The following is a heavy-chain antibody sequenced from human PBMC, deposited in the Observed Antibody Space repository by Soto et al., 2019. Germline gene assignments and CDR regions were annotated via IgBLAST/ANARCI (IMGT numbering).Heavy chain of an antibody. Sequence: SETLSLTCTVSGGSISSYYWSWIRQPPGKGLEWIGYIYYSGSTNYNPSLKSRVTISVDTSKNQFSLKLSSVTAADTAVYYCARVYDYGSGSYGFYSWGKGSLVTVSS. CDR3: ARVYDYGSGSYGFYS. CDR1: GGSISSYY. J-gene: IGHJ5*01. V-gene: IGHV4-59*01. CDR2: IYYSGST. D-gene: IGHD3-16*01.